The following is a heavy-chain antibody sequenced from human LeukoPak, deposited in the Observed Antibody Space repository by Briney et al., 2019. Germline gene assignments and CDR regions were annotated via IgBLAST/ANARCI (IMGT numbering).Heavy chain of an antibody. CDR3: ARDEAYYDFWSGYYPPPTNNYYMDV. D-gene: IGHD3-3*01. J-gene: IGHJ6*03. Sequence: GGSLRLSCAASGFTFSSYSMNWVRQAPGKGLRWVSSISSSSSYIYYADSVKGRFTISRDNAKNSLYLQMNSLRAEDTAVYYCARDEAYYDFWSGYYPPPTNNYYMDVWGKGTTVTVSS. CDR1: GFTFSSYS. V-gene: IGHV3-21*01. CDR2: ISSSSSYI.